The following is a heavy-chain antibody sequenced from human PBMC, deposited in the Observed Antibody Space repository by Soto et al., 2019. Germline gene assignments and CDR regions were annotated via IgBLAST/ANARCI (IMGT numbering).Heavy chain of an antibody. CDR3: AKGPDDYVWGSSWFDP. J-gene: IGHJ5*02. CDR1: GFTFSSYG. Sequence: PGGSLRLSCAASGFTFSSYGMHWVRQAPGKGLEWVAVISYDGSNKYYADSVKGRFTISRDNSKNTLYLQMNSLRAEDTAVYYCAKGPDDYVWGSSWFDPWGQGTLVTVSS. V-gene: IGHV3-30*18. CDR2: ISYDGSNK. D-gene: IGHD3-16*01.